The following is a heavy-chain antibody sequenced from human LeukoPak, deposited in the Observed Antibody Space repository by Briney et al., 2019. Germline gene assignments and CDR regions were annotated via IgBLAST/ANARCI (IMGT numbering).Heavy chain of an antibody. V-gene: IGHV4-39*01. D-gene: IGHD3-10*01. CDR1: DGSISSSSYY. Sequence: PSETLSLTCTVSDGSISSSSYYWGWIRQPPGKGLEWIGSIYYSGSTYYNPSLKSRVTISVDTSKNQFSLKLSSVTAADTAVYYCASEIISYGSGSSFDYWGQGTLVTVSS. CDR2: IYYSGST. CDR3: ASEIISYGSGSSFDY. J-gene: IGHJ4*02.